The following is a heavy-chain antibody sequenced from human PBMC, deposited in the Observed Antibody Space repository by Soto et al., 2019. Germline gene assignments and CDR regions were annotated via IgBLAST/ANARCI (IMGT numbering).Heavy chain of an antibody. CDR1: GFTFSKYA. CDR3: AKGLTGLVPVVPPSP. Sequence: EVQLLQSGGGWVQPGGSLRLSCAASGFTFSKYAMAWVRQAPGKGLEWVSSISGSGVIKYYADSVQGRFTISRDNSNKPPSVQMKRLRIEDTAIYYRAKGLTGLVPVVPPSPWGQGILVTVSS. D-gene: IGHD3-10*01. J-gene: IGHJ5*01. CDR2: ISGSGVIK. V-gene: IGHV3-23*01.